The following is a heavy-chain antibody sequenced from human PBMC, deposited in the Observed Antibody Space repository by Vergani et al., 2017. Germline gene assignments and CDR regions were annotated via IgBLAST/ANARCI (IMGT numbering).Heavy chain of an antibody. Sequence: QVQLQQWGPGLLKPSETLSLTCAVYGGSFSGYYWSWIRQPPGKGLEWIGEINHSGSTNYNPSLKSRVTISVDTSKNQFSLKLSSVTAADTAVYYCARGRGQLVQYYYYMDVWGKGTTVTVSS. CDR1: GGSFSGYY. D-gene: IGHD6-6*01. CDR2: INHSGST. J-gene: IGHJ6*03. CDR3: ARGRGQLVQYYYYMDV. V-gene: IGHV4-34*01.